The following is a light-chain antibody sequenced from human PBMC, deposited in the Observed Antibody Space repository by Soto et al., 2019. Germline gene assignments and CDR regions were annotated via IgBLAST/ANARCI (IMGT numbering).Light chain of an antibody. CDR1: SSDVGSYNL. V-gene: IGLV2-23*02. CDR3: CSYAGSSTFAYV. CDR2: EVS. J-gene: IGLJ1*01. Sequence: QSVLTQPASVSGSPGQSITISCTGTSSDVGSYNLVSWYQQHPGKAPKPMIYEVSKRPSGVSNRFSGPKSGNTASLTISGLQAEDEADYYCCSYAGSSTFAYVFGTGTKVTVL.